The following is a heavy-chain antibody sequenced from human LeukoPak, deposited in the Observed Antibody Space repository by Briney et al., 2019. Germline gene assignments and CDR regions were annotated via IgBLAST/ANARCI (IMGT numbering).Heavy chain of an antibody. D-gene: IGHD1-1*01. CDR3: ARHLVTAAAGTLGNYFDY. J-gene: IGHJ4*02. CDR2: IFYSGST. V-gene: IGHV4-39*01. CDR1: GDSISSSSYY. Sequence: PSETLSLTCTVSGDSISSSSYYWGWIRQPPGKGLEWIGCIFYSGSTYYNPSLERRVTISVDTTKNQFSLRQSSVTAADTAVFYCARHLVTAAAGTLGNYFDYWGQGTLITVS.